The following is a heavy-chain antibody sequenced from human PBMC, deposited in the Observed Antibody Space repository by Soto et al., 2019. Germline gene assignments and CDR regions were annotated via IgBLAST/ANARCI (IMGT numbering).Heavy chain of an antibody. CDR1: GGSISSYY. Sequence: QVQLQESGPGLVKPSETLSLTCTVSGGSISSYYWSWIRQPPGKGLEWIGFIFYSGSTSYNPSLKCRVTISIATSEYQFSLKLNSVTAADTAVYDCLCMIGDPVLSFDSWGQGTLVAVSS. CDR2: IFYSGST. CDR3: LCMIGDPVLSFDS. D-gene: IGHD3-10*02. V-gene: IGHV4-59*01. J-gene: IGHJ5*01.